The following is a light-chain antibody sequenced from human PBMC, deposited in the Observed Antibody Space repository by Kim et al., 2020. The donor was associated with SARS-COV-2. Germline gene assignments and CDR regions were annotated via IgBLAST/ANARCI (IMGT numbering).Light chain of an antibody. CDR1: SSNIRNNY. CDR2: DNN. Sequence: GQKVTISCSGSSSNIRNNYVSWYQQLPGTAPKLLIYDNNKRPSGISDRFSGSKSGTSATLGITGLQTGDEADYYCGTWDSSLSAVVFGTGTKVTVL. J-gene: IGLJ1*01. V-gene: IGLV1-51*01. CDR3: GTWDSSLSAVV.